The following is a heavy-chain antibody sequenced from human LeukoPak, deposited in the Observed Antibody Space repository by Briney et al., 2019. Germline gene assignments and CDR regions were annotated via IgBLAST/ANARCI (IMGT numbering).Heavy chain of an antibody. D-gene: IGHD5-18*01. J-gene: IGHJ6*03. CDR2: IYSSGST. V-gene: IGHV4-59*01. Sequence: SETLSLTCTVSGDSISSYYWSWIRQPPGKGLEWIGYIYSSGSTNYNPSLKSRVTISVDTSKNQFSLKLSSVTAADTAVYYCARTTEGGYTYDYFYYYYMDVWGKGTTVTISS. CDR1: GDSISSYY. CDR3: ARTTEGGYTYDYFYYYYMDV.